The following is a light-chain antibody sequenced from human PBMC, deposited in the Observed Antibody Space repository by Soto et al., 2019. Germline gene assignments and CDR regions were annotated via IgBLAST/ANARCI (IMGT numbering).Light chain of an antibody. CDR2: AAS. CDR1: QGISSY. V-gene: IGKV1-9*01. J-gene: IGKJ4*01. CDR3: QQGKNYPLT. Sequence: DIQLTQSPSFLSASVGDRVTITCRASQGISSYVAWYQQKPGKAPKVLIYAASTLKSGVPSRFSGSGSGTEFTHTISSLQPEDFATDHCQQGKNYPLTFGGGTMVEIK.